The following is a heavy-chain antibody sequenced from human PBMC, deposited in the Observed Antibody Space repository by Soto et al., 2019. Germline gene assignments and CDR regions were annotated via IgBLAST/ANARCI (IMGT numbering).Heavy chain of an antibody. D-gene: IGHD1-26*01. CDR2: ISYDGSNK. CDR1: GFTFSSYC. J-gene: IGHJ5*02. CDR3: AREGGSLNWFDP. V-gene: IGHV3-30*03. Sequence: GGSLILSCAASGFTFSSYCMHWVRQAPGKGLEWVAVISYDGSNKYYADSVKGRFTISRDNSKNTLYLQMNSLRDEDTAVYYCAREGGSLNWFDPWGQGTLVTVSS.